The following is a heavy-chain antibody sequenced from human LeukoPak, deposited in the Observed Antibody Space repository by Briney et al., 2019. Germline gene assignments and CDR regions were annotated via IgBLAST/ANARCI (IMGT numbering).Heavy chain of an antibody. J-gene: IGHJ3*02. D-gene: IGHD2-21*01. CDR3: ARPAYCGGDCLIGDAFDI. CDR2: ISYDGSNK. CDR1: GFTFSSYG. V-gene: IGHV3-30*19. Sequence: GGSLRLSCAASGFTFSSYGMHWVRQAPGKGLEWVAVISYDGSNKYYADSVKGRFTISRDNSKNTLYLQMNSLRAEDTAVYYCARPAYCGGDCLIGDAFDIWGQGTMVTVSS.